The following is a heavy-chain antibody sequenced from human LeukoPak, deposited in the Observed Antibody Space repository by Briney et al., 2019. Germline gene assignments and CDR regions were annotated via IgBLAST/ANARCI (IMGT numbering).Heavy chain of an antibody. CDR1: GFTFSDAW. J-gene: IGHJ4*01. D-gene: IGHD6-25*01. Sequence: GGSLRLSCVASGFTFSDAWMSWIRQAPGKGLEWVCRIKSKIDGGTIDYGAPVKGRFTTSREDARNTLYRQMNSLKTQDTAAYYGTTRRQDGCWGQGTLVTGS. V-gene: IGHV3-15*01. CDR2: IKSKIDGGTI. CDR3: TTRRQDGC.